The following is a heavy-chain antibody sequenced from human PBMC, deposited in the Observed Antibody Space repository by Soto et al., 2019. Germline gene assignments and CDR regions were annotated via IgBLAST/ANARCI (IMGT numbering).Heavy chain of an antibody. CDR2: INWNSGSI. CDR3: AKDRGSGSYAANYYYYGMDV. D-gene: IGHD3-10*01. Sequence: GGSLRLSCADAGFAFVDYAMHGVRQAPGKGLEWVSGINWNSGSIGYADSVKGRFTISRDNAKTSLYLQMNSLRAGDTALYYCAKDRGSGSYAANYYYYGMDVWGQGTTVTVSS. V-gene: IGHV3-9*01. CDR1: GFAFVDYA. J-gene: IGHJ6*02.